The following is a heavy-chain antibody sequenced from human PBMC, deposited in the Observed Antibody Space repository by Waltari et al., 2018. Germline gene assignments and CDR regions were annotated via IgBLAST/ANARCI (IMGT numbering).Heavy chain of an antibody. J-gene: IGHJ6*02. Sequence: QVQLQQWGAGLLKPSETLSLTCAVYGGSFSAYFWSWIRQSPGKGLEWIGEINHSASTNYNPSLKSRVTISVDTSKNQFSLNLTSVTAADTAVYYCARNIWFGELPNYYYYGMDVWGQGTTVTVSS. CDR3: ARNIWFGELPNYYYYGMDV. V-gene: IGHV4-34*01. CDR1: GGSFSAYF. D-gene: IGHD3-10*01. CDR2: INHSAST.